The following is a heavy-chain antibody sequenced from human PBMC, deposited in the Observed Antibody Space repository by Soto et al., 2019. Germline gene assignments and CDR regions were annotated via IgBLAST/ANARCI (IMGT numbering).Heavy chain of an antibody. Sequence: EVQLVESGGGVVQPGGSLRLSCAASGFTFSSYSMHWVRQAPGKGLEWVSDISSSGSTIYYADSVKGRFTISRDNATDSLYLQMNSLRAEDTAVYYCASEYGGVAGIISYRGQGTLVTVSS. V-gene: IGHV3-48*01. CDR2: ISSSGSTI. CDR1: GFTFSSYS. J-gene: IGHJ4*02. D-gene: IGHD6-19*01. CDR3: ASEYGGVAGIISY.